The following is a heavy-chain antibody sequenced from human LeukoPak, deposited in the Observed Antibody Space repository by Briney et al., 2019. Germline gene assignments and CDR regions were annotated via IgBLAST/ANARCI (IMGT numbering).Heavy chain of an antibody. J-gene: IGHJ3*01. CDR1: GFTLSSYW. CDR3: ARDGADNSGYYFGSL. CDR2: IYSGGSP. Sequence: GGSLRLSCAASGFTLSSYWMHWVRQAPGKGLEWVSVIYSGGSPDYADSAKGRFTISTDNSKNTLYLQMNSLRVEDTAVYYCARDGADNSGYYFGSLWGQGTVVTVSS. V-gene: IGHV3-53*01. D-gene: IGHD3-22*01.